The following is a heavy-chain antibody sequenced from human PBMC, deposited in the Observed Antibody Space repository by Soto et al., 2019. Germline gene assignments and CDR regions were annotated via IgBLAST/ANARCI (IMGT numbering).Heavy chain of an antibody. CDR1: GFTFSSYG. CDR3: AKRPRALLTFDY. J-gene: IGHJ4*02. CDR2: ISDSGGTS. D-gene: IGHD1-26*01. V-gene: IGHV3-23*01. Sequence: GGSLRLSCAASGFTFSSYGTHWVRQAPGKGLEWVSSISDSGGTSYYADSVKGRFTISRDNSKNTLYLQMNSLRAEDTAIYYCAKRPRALLTFDYWGQGTLVTVSS.